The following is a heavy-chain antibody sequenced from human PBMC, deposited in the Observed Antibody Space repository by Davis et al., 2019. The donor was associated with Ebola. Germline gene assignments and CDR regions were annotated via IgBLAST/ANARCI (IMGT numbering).Heavy chain of an antibody. Sequence: GESLKISCAASGFPFRSYGLSWVRQAPGKGLEWVSGISASGTTYYAESVRGRFTISRDDSKNTLHLQMGSLRAEDMAVYYCARGTIDTAMVAYGMDVWGQGTTVTVSS. CDR1: GFPFRSYG. CDR2: ISASGTT. J-gene: IGHJ6*02. D-gene: IGHD5-18*01. CDR3: ARGTIDTAMVAYGMDV. V-gene: IGHV3-66*02.